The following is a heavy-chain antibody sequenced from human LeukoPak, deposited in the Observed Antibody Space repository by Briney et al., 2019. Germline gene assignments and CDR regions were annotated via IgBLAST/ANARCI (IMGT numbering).Heavy chain of an antibody. J-gene: IGHJ4*02. CDR1: GFIFKNNG. CDR3: AKDQTYYGSGSYSALDY. V-gene: IGHV3-30*02. D-gene: IGHD3-10*01. Sequence: GGSLRLSCVASGFIFKNNGMHWVRQAPGKGLEWVAFIRHDGSNKYYADSVKGRFTISRDNSKNTLYLQMNSLRAEHTAVYYCAKDQTYYGSGSYSALDYWGQGTLVTVSS. CDR2: IRHDGSNK.